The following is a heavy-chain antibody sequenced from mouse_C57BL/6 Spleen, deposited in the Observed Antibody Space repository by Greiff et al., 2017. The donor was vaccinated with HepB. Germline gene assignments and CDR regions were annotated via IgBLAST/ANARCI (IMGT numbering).Heavy chain of an antibody. Sequence: QVQLKQSGPELVKPGASVKISCKASGYTFTDYYINWVKQRPGQGLEWIGWIYPGSGNTKYNEKFKGKATLTVDTSSSTAYMQLSSLTPEDSAVYFCARWYYGSSYDWYFDVWGTGTTVTVSS. D-gene: IGHD1-1*01. CDR2: IYPGSGNT. CDR1: GYTFTDYY. J-gene: IGHJ1*03. V-gene: IGHV1-84*01. CDR3: ARWYYGSSYDWYFDV.